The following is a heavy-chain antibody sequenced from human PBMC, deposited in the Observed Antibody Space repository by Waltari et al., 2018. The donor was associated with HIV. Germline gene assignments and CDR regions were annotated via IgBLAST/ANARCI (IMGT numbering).Heavy chain of an antibody. D-gene: IGHD3-22*01. V-gene: IGHV3-30*01. CDR1: GFTFRRYD. CDR3: ARDQTMTRAFDI. CDR2: ISYDGSNK. J-gene: IGHJ3*02. Sequence: QVQLVESGGGVVQPGRSLGLSCAASGFTFRRYDMHWVRQAPGKGLEWVAVISYDGSNKYYADSVKGRFTISRDNPKNTLYLQMNSLRAEDTAVYYCARDQTMTRAFDIWGQGTMVTVSS.